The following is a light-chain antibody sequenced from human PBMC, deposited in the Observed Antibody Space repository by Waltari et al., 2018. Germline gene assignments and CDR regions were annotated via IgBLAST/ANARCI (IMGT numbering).Light chain of an antibody. CDR2: EVT. V-gene: IGLV2-23*02. Sequence: QSALTQSASVSGSPGQSITISCTGTSSDVGTYNLVSWYQQHPGKGPKLMIYEVTKRPSGVSYRFAGSKSGNTASLTISGLQAEDEAEYYCCSYAGSKFYVFGTGTKVTVL. CDR3: CSYAGSKFYV. J-gene: IGLJ1*01. CDR1: SSDVGTYNL.